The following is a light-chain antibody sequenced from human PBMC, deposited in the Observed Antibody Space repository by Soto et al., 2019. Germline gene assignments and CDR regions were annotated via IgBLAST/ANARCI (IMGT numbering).Light chain of an antibody. Sequence: DIQMTQSPSTLSGSVGVRVTITFRASQTISSWLAWYQQKPGKAPKLLIYKASTLKSGVPSRFSGSGSGTEFTLTISSLQPDDFATYYCQHYNSYSEAFGQGTNVDI. V-gene: IGKV1-5*03. J-gene: IGKJ1*01. CDR3: QHYNSYSEA. CDR1: QTISSW. CDR2: KAS.